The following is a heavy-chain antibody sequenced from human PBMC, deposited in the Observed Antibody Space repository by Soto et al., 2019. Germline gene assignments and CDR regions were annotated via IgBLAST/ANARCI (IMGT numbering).Heavy chain of an antibody. V-gene: IGHV1-58*01. D-gene: IGHD1-1*01. CDR3: VAELAPDQ. CDR2: VVIGSGSA. Sequence: GASVKVSCKASGFTFTTSAVQWVRQARGQRLEWIGWVVIGSGSAFYAQKFQDRVTITRDMSTSTAYMELSSLRSEDTAVYYCVAELAPDQWGQGTLVTVSS. J-gene: IGHJ5*02. CDR1: GFTFTTSA.